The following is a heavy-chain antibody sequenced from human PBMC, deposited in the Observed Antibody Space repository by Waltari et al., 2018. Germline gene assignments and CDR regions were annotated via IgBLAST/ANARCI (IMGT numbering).Heavy chain of an antibody. J-gene: IGHJ4*02. V-gene: IGHV4-39*01. D-gene: IGHD3-22*01. CDR2: IYYSGST. CDR1: GGSISSSSYY. Sequence: QLQLQESGPGLVKPSETLSLTCTVPGGSISSSSYYWGWIRQPPGKGLEWIGSIYYSGSTYYHPSLKSQVTISVDTSKNQFSLKLSSVTAADTAVYYCARQAGIVSFDYWGQGTLVTVSS. CDR3: ARQAGIVSFDY.